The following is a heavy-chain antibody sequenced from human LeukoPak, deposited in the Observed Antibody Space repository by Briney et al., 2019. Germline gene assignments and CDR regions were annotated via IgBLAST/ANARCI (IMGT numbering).Heavy chain of an antibody. CDR1: GGSISGYF. Sequence: PSETLSLTCTVSGGSISGYFWSWIRQPAGKGLEWIGRIYTSGSIDYNPSLKSRVTMSVDTSKNQFSLKLSSVTAADTAVYYCARSPCGGDCYSVWFDPWGQGTLVTVSS. CDR3: ARSPCGGDCYSVWFDP. V-gene: IGHV4-4*07. D-gene: IGHD2-21*02. CDR2: IYTSGSI. J-gene: IGHJ5*02.